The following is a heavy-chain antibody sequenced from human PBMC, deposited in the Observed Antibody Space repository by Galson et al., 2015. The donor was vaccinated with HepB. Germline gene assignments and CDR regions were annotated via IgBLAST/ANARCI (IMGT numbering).Heavy chain of an antibody. CDR1: GFTFSDHY. CDR3: ARVVRDYGDYGDAFDI. J-gene: IGHJ3*02. V-gene: IGHV3-72*01. D-gene: IGHD4-17*01. CDR2: TRNKANSYTT. Sequence: SLRLSCAASGFTFSDHYMDWVRQAPGKGLEWVGRTRNKANSYTTEYAASVKGRFTISRDDSKNSLYLQMNSLKTEDTAVYYCARVVRDYGDYGDAFDIWGQGTMVTVSS.